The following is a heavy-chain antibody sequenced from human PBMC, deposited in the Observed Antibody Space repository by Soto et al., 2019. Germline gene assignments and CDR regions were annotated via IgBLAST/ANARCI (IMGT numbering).Heavy chain of an antibody. CDR1: GYTFTAYY. Sequence: ASVKVSCKASGYTFTAYYIHWVLQAPGQGLEWMGWINPNDGGTNYAQDFQDRVTMTSDTSITTAYMELSRLTSDDTAVYFCARDTYSGSYVHWGQGTLVTVSS. J-gene: IGHJ4*02. CDR2: INPNDGGT. V-gene: IGHV1-2*02. D-gene: IGHD1-26*01. CDR3: ARDTYSGSYVH.